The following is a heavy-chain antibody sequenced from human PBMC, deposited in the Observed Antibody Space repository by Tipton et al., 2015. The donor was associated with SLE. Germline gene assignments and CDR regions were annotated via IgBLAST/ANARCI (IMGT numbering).Heavy chain of an antibody. Sequence: SLRLSCAASGFTFSSYGMNWVRQAPGKGLEWVSYISGSGSTIYYADSVKGRFTISRDNAKNSLYLQMNSLRAEDTAVYYCARVWGATVVKGYWYFDLWGRGTLVTVSS. V-gene: IGHV3-48*03. J-gene: IGHJ2*01. CDR1: GFTFSSYG. CDR3: ARVWGATVVKGYWYFDL. CDR2: ISGSGSTI. D-gene: IGHD4-23*01.